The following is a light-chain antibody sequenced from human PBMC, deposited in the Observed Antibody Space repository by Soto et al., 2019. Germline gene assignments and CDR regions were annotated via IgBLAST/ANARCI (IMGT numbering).Light chain of an antibody. V-gene: IGKV1-39*01. CDR2: DVS. J-gene: IGKJ1*01. Sequence: DIQMTQSPSSLSASVGDRVTISCRASQTISTYLHWYQHKPGRAPRLLISDVSTLQSGVPGRFRGSGSETEFTPTITYFQPEVFPTYYCQQDYIIHALTFGWGTRVELK. CDR3: QQDYIIHALT. CDR1: QTISTY.